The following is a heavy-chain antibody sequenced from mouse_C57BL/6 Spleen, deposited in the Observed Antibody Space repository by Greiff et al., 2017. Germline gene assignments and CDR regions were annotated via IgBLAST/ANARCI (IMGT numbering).Heavy chain of an antibody. Sequence: EVQLQQSGAELVRPGASVKLSCTASGFNIKDYYMHWVKQRPEQGLEWIGRIAPEDGDTEYAPKFQGKATMTADTSSNTAYLQLSSLTSEDTAVYYCTTGATVYDLDYWGQGTTLTVSS. CDR3: TTGATVYDLDY. CDR1: GFNIKDYY. J-gene: IGHJ2*01. CDR2: IAPEDGDT. D-gene: IGHD1-1*01. V-gene: IGHV14-1*01.